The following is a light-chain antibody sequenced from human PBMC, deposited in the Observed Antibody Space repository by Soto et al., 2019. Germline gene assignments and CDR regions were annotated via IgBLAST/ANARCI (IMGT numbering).Light chain of an antibody. CDR3: CLYTSTFWV. CDR1: TSDFATNKF. V-gene: IGLV2-23*01. Sequence: QSALTQPASVSGSPGQSITIPCTETTSDFATNKFFSWYQQHPGKAPKLIIYEATKRPSGVSPRFSGSKSGDAASLTVSGLQAEDEADYFCCLYTSTFWVFGGGTKLTVL. J-gene: IGLJ3*02. CDR2: EAT.